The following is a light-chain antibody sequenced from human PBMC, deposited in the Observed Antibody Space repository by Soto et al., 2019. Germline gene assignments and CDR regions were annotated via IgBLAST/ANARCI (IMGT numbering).Light chain of an antibody. V-gene: IGKV3-15*01. Sequence: EIVLTQSPATLSVSPGERATLSCRASQIISSSLAWYQQQPGQAPRLLIYHASTRAAGIPARFSGSGSGTEFTLTIRSLQSEDFAVYYFQKYYNWPPGTFGQGTKVEIK. J-gene: IGKJ1*01. CDR1: QIISSS. CDR2: HAS. CDR3: QKYYNWPPGT.